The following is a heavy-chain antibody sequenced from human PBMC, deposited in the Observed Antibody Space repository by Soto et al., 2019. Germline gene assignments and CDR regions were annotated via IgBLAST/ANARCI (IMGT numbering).Heavy chain of an antibody. CDR3: ARRADAAMAYYFDY. CDR2: IYPGDSDT. Sequence: PGESLKISCXGSGYSFTSYWIGWVRQMPGKGLEWMGIIYPGDSDTRYSPSFQGQVTISADKPISTAYLQWSSLKASDTAMYYCARRADAAMAYYFDYWGQGTLVTVSS. J-gene: IGHJ4*02. CDR1: GYSFTSYW. V-gene: IGHV5-51*01. D-gene: IGHD5-18*01.